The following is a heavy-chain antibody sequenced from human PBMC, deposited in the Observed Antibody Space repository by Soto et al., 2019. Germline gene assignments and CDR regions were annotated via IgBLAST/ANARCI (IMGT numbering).Heavy chain of an antibody. Sequence: SVKVSCKASGGTFSSYAISWVRQAPGQGLEWMGGIIPIFGTANYAQKFQGRVTITADESTSTAYMELSSLRSEDTAVYYCARDGVEDGYNSGGPYGMDVWGQGTTVTVSS. CDR3: ARDGVEDGYNSGGPYGMDV. J-gene: IGHJ6*02. CDR1: GGTFSSYA. CDR2: IIPIFGTA. D-gene: IGHD5-12*01. V-gene: IGHV1-69*13.